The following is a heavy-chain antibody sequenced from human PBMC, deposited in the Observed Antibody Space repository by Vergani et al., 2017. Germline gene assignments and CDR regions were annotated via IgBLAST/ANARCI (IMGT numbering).Heavy chain of an antibody. V-gene: IGHV4-34*01. Sequence: QVQLQQWGAGLLKPSETLSLTCAVYGGPFSGYYWSWIRQPPGKGLEWIGESNHSGSTNSNPSLKSRVTISVDTSKNQFSLKLSSVTAADPSVYYCARYRRYCSSTSCPYYYYYMDVWGKGTTVTVSS. CDR1: GGPFSGYY. CDR3: ARYRRYCSSTSCPYYYYYMDV. J-gene: IGHJ6*03. D-gene: IGHD2-2*01. CDR2: SNHSGST.